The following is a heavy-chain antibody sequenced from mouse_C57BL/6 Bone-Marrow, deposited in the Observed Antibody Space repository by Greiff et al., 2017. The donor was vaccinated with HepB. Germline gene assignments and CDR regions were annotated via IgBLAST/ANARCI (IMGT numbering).Heavy chain of an antibody. V-gene: IGHV1-59*01. Sequence: QVQLQQPGAELVRPGTSVKLSCKASGYTFTSYWMHWVKQRPGQGLEWIGVIDPSDSYTNYNQKFKGKATLTVDPSSSTADMQLSSLTSEDSAVYYCARSREGYGNYYFDYWGQGTTLTVSS. CDR3: ARSREGYGNYYFDY. CDR2: IDPSDSYT. D-gene: IGHD2-1*01. CDR1: GYTFTSYW. J-gene: IGHJ2*01.